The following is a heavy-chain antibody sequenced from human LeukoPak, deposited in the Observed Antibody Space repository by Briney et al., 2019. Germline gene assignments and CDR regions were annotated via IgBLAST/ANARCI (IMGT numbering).Heavy chain of an antibody. CDR2: IKQDGSEK. CDR1: GFTFSSYW. CDR3: ARPRTVTTRFAPIDY. D-gene: IGHD4-17*01. Sequence: SGGSLRLSCAASGFTFSSYWMTWVRQAPGKGLEWVANIKQDGSEKYYVDSVKGRFTISRDNANNSLCLQMNSLRAEDPAVYYCARPRTVTTRFAPIDYWGQGTLVTVSS. J-gene: IGHJ4*02. V-gene: IGHV3-7*03.